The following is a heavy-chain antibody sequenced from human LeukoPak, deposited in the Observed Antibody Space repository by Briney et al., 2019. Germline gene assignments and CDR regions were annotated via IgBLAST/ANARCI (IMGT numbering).Heavy chain of an antibody. Sequence: GGSLRLSCAASRFTFSNFNMNWLRQAPGKGLEWVSCISSSGYPIHYADSVKGRFTISRDNAKNSLYLQMNSLRAEDTAVYYCARDLTDPPYYYYIDVWGKGTTVTISS. CDR3: ARDLTDPPYYYYIDV. J-gene: IGHJ6*03. CDR2: ISSSGYPI. CDR1: RFTFSNFN. V-gene: IGHV3-21*01.